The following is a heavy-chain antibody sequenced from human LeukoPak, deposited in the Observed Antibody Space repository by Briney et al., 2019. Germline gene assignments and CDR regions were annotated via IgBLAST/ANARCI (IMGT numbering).Heavy chain of an antibody. Sequence: SETLSLTCAVYGGSFSGYYWSWIRQPPGKGLEWIGEINHSGSTNYNPSLKSRVTISVDTSKNQFSLKLSSVTAADTAVYYCALCGSSSSGYYYYYMDVWGKGTTVTVSS. CDR2: INHSGST. CDR1: GGSFSGYY. V-gene: IGHV4-34*01. D-gene: IGHD6-6*01. CDR3: ALCGSSSSGYYYYYMDV. J-gene: IGHJ6*03.